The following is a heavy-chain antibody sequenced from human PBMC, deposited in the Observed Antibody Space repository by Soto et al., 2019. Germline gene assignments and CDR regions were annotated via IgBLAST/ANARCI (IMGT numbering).Heavy chain of an antibody. Sequence: GESLKISCKGSGYSFTSYWIGWVRQMPGKGLEWMGIIYPGDSDTRYSPSFQGQVTISADESISTAYLQWSSLKASGTAMYYCARQGYDSSGYYTSDAFDIWGQGTMVTVSS. D-gene: IGHD3-22*01. V-gene: IGHV5-51*01. J-gene: IGHJ3*02. CDR1: GYSFTSYW. CDR2: IYPGDSDT. CDR3: ARQGYDSSGYYTSDAFDI.